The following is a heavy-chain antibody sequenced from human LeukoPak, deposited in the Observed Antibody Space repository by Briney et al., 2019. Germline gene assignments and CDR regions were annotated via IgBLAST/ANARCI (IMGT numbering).Heavy chain of an antibody. V-gene: IGHV4-59*02. CDR2: ISTSGC. D-gene: IGHD3-9*01. CDR1: GVSVTLYY. Sequence: WETLSLTCTVSGVSVTLYYWTWIRQSPKKGLEWIGDISTSGCNYNPSLSSRLTISTDTSKNHFSLRLTSVSAADTAVYYCARGNYDILSDYSLYSPRGGFDHWGQGILVTVST. J-gene: IGHJ4*02. CDR3: ARGNYDILSDYSLYSPRGGFDH.